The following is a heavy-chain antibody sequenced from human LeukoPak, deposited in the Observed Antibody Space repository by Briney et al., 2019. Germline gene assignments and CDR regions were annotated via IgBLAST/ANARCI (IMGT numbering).Heavy chain of an antibody. CDR3: AKDPTFGSWADY. CDR1: GFTFSSYA. D-gene: IGHD6-13*01. J-gene: IGHJ4*02. V-gene: IGHV3-23*01. Sequence: GGSLRLSCAASGFTFSSYAMSWVRQAPGKGLEWVSAISGSGGGTYYADSVKGRFTISRDNSKNTLYLQMNSLRAEDTAVYYCAKDPTFGSWADYWGQGTLVTVSS. CDR2: ISGSGGGT.